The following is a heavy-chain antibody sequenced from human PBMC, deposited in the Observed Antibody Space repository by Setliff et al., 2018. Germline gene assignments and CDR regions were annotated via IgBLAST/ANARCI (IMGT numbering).Heavy chain of an antibody. Sequence: KPSETLSLTCTVSGGSISSGDYYWSWIRQPPGKGLEWIGYTYYSGSTYYNPSLKSRVTISVDTSKNQFSLKLSSVTAADTAVYYCARVMGGSYGFSWFDPWGQGTLVTAPQ. V-gene: IGHV4-30-4*08. D-gene: IGHD1-26*01. CDR1: GGSISSGDYY. J-gene: IGHJ5*02. CDR3: ARVMGGSYGFSWFDP. CDR2: TYYSGST.